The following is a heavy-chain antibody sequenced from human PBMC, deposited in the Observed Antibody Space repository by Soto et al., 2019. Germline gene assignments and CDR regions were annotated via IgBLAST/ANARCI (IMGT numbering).Heavy chain of an antibody. CDR3: ARMYSSSWYYFDH. J-gene: IGHJ4*02. CDR2: ISSSGYTM. Sequence: QVQLVESGGDLVKPGGSLRLSCAASGFTFSDYYMSWIRQAPGKGLEWVSYISSSGYTMYYADSVKGRSTISRDNAKSSLYLLMNGLRAEDTAVYYCARMYSSSWYYFDHWGQGALVTVSS. D-gene: IGHD6-13*01. V-gene: IGHV3-11*01. CDR1: GFTFSDYY.